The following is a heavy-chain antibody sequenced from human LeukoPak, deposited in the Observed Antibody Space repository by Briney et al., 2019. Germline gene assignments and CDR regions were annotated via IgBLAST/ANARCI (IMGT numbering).Heavy chain of an antibody. V-gene: IGHV4-59*11. CDR3: ASGRRYGGNVS. J-gene: IGHJ4*02. Sequence: SETLSLTCTVSGGYINSHYWGWIRQPPGKVLEYIGYISYTGSAIYSPSLESRVTISIDTSKKQFSLKLSSVTAADTAVYYCASGRRYGGNVSWGQGTLVTVSS. CDR1: GGYINSHY. D-gene: IGHD4-23*01. CDR2: ISYTGSA.